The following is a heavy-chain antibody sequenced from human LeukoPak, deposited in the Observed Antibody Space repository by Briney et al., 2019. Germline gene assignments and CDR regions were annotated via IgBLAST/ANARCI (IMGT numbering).Heavy chain of an antibody. J-gene: IGHJ6*03. CDR2: INPSGGST. Sequence: ASVKVSCKASGYTFTTYYMHWVRQAPGQGLEWMGMINPSGGSTTYAQKFQGRVTMTRDMSTSTVYMELSSLRSDDTAVYSCTTVGTGYSSWGGYYYYYMDVWGKGTTVTISS. CDR1: GYTFTTYY. D-gene: IGHD6-19*01. V-gene: IGHV1-46*01. CDR3: TTVGTGYSSWGGYYYYYMDV.